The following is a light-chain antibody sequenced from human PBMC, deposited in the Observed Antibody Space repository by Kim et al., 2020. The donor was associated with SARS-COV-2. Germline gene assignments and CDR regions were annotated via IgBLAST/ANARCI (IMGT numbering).Light chain of an antibody. CDR3: LQDYNYPRT. J-gene: IGKJ1*01. CDR2: EAS. V-gene: IGKV1-6*01. Sequence: ASVGDRVTISYRASQGIRNDLGWYQQKPGEAPKLLIYEASNLQSGVPSRFSGSGSGTDFTLTISSLQPEDFATYYCLQDYNYPRTFGQGTKVDIK. CDR1: QGIRND.